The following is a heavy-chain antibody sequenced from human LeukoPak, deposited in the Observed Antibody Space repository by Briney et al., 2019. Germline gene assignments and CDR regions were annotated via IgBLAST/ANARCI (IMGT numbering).Heavy chain of an antibody. CDR2: ISSSGSAE. CDR3: ARDERYYDFWSGRG. V-gene: IGHV3-11*04. CDR1: GFTFSDYY. D-gene: IGHD3-3*01. J-gene: IGHJ4*02. Sequence: GGSLRLSCAASGFTFSDYYMSWMRQAPGKGLEWVSFISSSGSAEYYADSVKGRFTISRDNAKNLLYLQMSSLTAEDTAVYYCARDERYYDFWSGRGWGQGTLVTVSS.